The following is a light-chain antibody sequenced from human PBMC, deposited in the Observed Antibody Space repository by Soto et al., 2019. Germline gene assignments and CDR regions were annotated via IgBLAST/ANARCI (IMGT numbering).Light chain of an antibody. CDR1: QSVLYSSNNKNY. CDR2: WAS. Sequence: DIVMTQSPDSLAVSLGERATINCKSSQSVLYSSNNKNYLAWYQQKPGQPPKLLIYWASTRESGVPDRFSGSGSGTDFTLTISSLQAEDVAVYYCHQYYGTPPTFGQGTKVEIK. V-gene: IGKV4-1*01. CDR3: HQYYGTPPT. J-gene: IGKJ1*01.